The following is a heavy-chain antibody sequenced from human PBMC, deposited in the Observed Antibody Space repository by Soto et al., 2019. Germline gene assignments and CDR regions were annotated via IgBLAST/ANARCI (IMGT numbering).Heavy chain of an antibody. CDR3: ARDYFDSSDYTTHWGAP. J-gene: IGHJ5*02. V-gene: IGHV4-39*01. CDR2: IYHTGNA. Sequence: PSETLSLTCGVSGDSISNSRFYWAWIRQPPGEGLEWIGSIYHTGNAYYNPSLKSRVTISVDTSKNQFSLKVTSVTAADTALYYCARDYFDSSDYTTHWGAPWGQGTLVTVS. D-gene: IGHD3-22*01. CDR1: GDSISNSRFY.